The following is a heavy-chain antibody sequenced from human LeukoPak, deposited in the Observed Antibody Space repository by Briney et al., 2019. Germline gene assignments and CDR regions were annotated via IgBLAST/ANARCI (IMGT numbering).Heavy chain of an antibody. CDR2: INPNSGGT. CDR1: GYTFTGYY. D-gene: IGHD3-10*01. CDR3: ARSAMVRGVIITSFDY. J-gene: IGHJ4*02. V-gene: IGHV1-2*02. Sequence: ASVKVSCKASGYTFTGYYMHWVRQAPGQGLEWMGWINPNSGGTNYAQKFQGRVTMTRDTSISTAYMELSRLRSDDTAVYYCARSAMVRGVIITSFDYWGQGTLVTVSS.